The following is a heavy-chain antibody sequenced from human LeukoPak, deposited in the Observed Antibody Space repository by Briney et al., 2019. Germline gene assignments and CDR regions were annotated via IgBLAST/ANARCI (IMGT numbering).Heavy chain of an antibody. D-gene: IGHD1-1*01. V-gene: IGHV3-74*01. CDR1: GFTFSSSW. J-gene: IGHJ4*02. CDR3: VSGTQIFVF. CDR2: IASGGRDT. Sequence: GGSLRLSCAASGFTFSSSWMHWVRHAPGKGRVWVSRIASGGRDTRHAARVEGRFTLSRENANDTLSLQMNRLRAEHRPVFYWVSGTQIFVFWGQGTLVTVSS.